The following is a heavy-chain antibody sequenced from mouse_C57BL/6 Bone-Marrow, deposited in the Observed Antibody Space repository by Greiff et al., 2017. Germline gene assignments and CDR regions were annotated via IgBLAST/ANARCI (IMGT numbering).Heavy chain of an antibody. J-gene: IGHJ2*01. CDR2: IDPENGDT. Sequence: VQLQQSGAELVRPGASVKLSCTASGFNIKDDYMHWVKQRPEQGLEWLGWIDPENGDTEYASKFPGKATITADTSSNTAYLQLSSLTSEDTAVYYCTTFPLITTVVATDYFDYWGQGTTLTVSS. CDR3: TTFPLITTVVATDYFDY. CDR1: GFNIKDDY. D-gene: IGHD1-1*01. V-gene: IGHV14-4*01.